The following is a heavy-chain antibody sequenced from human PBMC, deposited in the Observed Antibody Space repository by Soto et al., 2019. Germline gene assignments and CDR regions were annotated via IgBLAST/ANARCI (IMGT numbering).Heavy chain of an antibody. V-gene: IGHV5-51*01. CDR1: GYAFISYW. Sequence: GESLKISCQGSGYAFISYWISCLLEMPVEVFEWMGIIYPGDSDTRYSPSFQGQVTISVDKSITTAYLQWSSLKASDTAMYYCARGYCTATICDPWFDPWGQGTLVTVSS. J-gene: IGHJ5*02. D-gene: IGHD2-8*02. CDR3: ARGYCTATICDPWFDP. CDR2: IYPGDSDT.